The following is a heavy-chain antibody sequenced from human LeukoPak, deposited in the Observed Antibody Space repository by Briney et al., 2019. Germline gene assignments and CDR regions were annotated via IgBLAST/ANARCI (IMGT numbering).Heavy chain of an antibody. Sequence: PGGSLRLSCAASGFTFSSYAMSWIRRPPGKGLEWIGYIYYNGNTNYSPSLKSRVTMSVDTSKNLFSLKVSSVTAADTAVYYCARGRSNYYGMDVWGQGTTVTVSS. J-gene: IGHJ6*02. V-gene: IGHV4-59*01. CDR3: ARGRSNYYGMDV. CDR2: IYYNGNT. D-gene: IGHD1-26*01. CDR1: GFTFSSYA.